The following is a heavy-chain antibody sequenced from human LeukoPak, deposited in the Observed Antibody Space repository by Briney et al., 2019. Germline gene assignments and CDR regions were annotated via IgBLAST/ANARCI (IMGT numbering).Heavy chain of an antibody. CDR2: ISAYNGNT. V-gene: IGHV1-18*01. CDR1: GYTFTSYG. J-gene: IGHJ5*02. Sequence: ASVKVSCKASGYTFTSYGISWGRQAPGQGLEWMGWISAYNGNTNYAQKLQGRVTMTTDTSTSTAYMELRSPRSDDTAVYYCARDHPYGSSGYYGPWGQGTLVTVSS. CDR3: ARDHPYGSSGYYGP. D-gene: IGHD3-22*01.